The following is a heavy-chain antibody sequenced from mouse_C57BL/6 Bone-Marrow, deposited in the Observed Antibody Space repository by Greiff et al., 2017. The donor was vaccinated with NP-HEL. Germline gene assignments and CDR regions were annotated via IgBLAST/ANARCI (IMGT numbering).Heavy chain of an antibody. CDR1: GYTFTSYW. D-gene: IGHD2-1*01. Sequence: VQLQQSGAELVKPGASVKMSCKASGYTFTSYWITWVKQRPGQGLEWIGDIYPGSGSTNYNEKFKSKATLTVDTSSSTAYMQLSSLTSEDSAVYSCARSDGNYEGILAYWGQGTLVTVSA. CDR3: ARSDGNYEGILAY. CDR2: IYPGSGST. J-gene: IGHJ3*01. V-gene: IGHV1-55*01.